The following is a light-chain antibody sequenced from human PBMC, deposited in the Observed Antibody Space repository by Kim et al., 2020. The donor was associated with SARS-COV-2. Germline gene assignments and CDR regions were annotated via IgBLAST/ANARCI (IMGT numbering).Light chain of an antibody. CDR2: AAS. V-gene: IGKV1-39*01. CDR3: QQSFSTPWT. Sequence: DIQMTQSPSSLSASVGDRVTITCRASQIIRTYLNWYQQRPGKAPQLLIYAASSLKSGVPSRFSGSASGTDFTLTISSLQPEDFATYYCQQSFSTPWTFGQGTKVDIK. CDR1: QIIRTY. J-gene: IGKJ1*01.